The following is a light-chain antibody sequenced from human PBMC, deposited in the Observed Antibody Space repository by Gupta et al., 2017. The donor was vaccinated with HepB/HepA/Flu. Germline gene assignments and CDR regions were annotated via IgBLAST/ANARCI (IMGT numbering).Light chain of an antibody. CDR2: GAS. V-gene: IGKV1-39*01. CDR3: QQNYSTPFT. Sequence: DILMIPSQSSLSSSVGDGVTITSRPGQTINIYLSWYQQKSGRAPELVIYGASNSSTGIPSRFSGSGSGTDFTLTISRLQPEDVATYYCQQNYSTPFTFGPGTRVGIK. J-gene: IGKJ3*01. CDR1: QTINIY.